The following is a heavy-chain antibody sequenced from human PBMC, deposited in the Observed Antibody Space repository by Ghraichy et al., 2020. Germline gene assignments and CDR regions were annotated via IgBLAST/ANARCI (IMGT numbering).Heavy chain of an antibody. CDR2: RNQDGSEE. V-gene: IGHV3-7*03. J-gene: IGHJ4*02. CDR1: GFSFSSYS. Sequence: GGSLRLSCAASGFSFSSYSMYWVRQAPGKGLEWVASRNQDGSEESYVDSMKGRFTVSRDNAKKSLYLQMNSLRAYDTAVYFCRLWVGELSSDYWGQGTLVTVSS. CDR3: RLWVGELSSDY. D-gene: IGHD3-10*01.